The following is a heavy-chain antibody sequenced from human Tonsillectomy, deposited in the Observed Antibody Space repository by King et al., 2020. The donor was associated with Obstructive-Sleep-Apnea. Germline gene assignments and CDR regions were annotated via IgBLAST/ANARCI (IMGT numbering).Heavy chain of an antibody. J-gene: IGHJ3*02. CDR2: IDAGNGNT. V-gene: IGHV1-3*01. CDR3: ARGSMSGMWGFDI. D-gene: IGHD2/OR15-2a*01. Sequence: VQLVQSGAEVKKPGASVKVSCKASGYTFTSYAMHWVRQAPGQRLEWMGWIDAGNGNTKYSTSFQGRVTITRDTSASTAYMELSSLRSEDTAVYYCARGSMSGMWGFDIWGQGTMVTVSS. CDR1: GYTFTSYA.